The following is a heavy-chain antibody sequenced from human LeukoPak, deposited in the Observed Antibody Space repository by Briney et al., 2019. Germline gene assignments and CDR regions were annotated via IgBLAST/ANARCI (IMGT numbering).Heavy chain of an antibody. V-gene: IGHV3-53*01. J-gene: IGHJ4*02. CDR2: IYSGGST. Sequence: PGGSLRLSCAASGFTVSSNYMSWVRHAPGKGLEWVSVIYSGGSTYYADSVKGRFTISRDNSKNSLYLQMNSLRAEDTAVYYCARDRLDSSGYYFFVYWGQGTMVTVSS. CDR1: GFTVSSNY. D-gene: IGHD3-22*01. CDR3: ARDRLDSSGYYFFVY.